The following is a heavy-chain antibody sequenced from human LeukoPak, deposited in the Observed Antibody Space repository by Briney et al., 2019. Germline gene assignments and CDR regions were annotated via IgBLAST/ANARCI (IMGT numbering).Heavy chain of an antibody. CDR3: ARGSTPDSPGNYYYYYMDV. J-gene: IGHJ6*03. Sequence: SETLSLTCAVYGGSFSSYYWNWIRQPAGKGLEWIGRIYTSGSTNYNPSLKSRITMSVDTSKNQFSLKMNSMTAADTAVYYCARGSTPDSPGNYYYYYMDVWGKGTTVIISS. V-gene: IGHV4-59*10. CDR2: IYTSGST. D-gene: IGHD1-14*01. CDR1: GGSFSSYY.